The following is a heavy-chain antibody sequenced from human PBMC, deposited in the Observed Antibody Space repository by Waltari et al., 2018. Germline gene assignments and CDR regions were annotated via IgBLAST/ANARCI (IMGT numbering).Heavy chain of an antibody. CDR2: IYFSGST. J-gene: IGHJ3*02. CDR1: GGSISRSSYY. CDR3: ARLSRAGNAFDI. D-gene: IGHD6-13*01. V-gene: IGHV4-39*01. Sequence: QLQLQESGPGLVKPSETLSLTCTVSGGSISRSSYYWGWIRQPPGKGLEWIGSIYFSGSTYYNPSLKSRVTRAVDTSKNQFSLKLSSVTAADTAVYYCARLSRAGNAFDIWGQGTMVTVSS.